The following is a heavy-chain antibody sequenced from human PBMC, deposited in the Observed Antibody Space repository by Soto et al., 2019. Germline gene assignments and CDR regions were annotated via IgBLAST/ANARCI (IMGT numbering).Heavy chain of an antibody. CDR1: GFTVSSNY. CDR2: IYSGGST. Sequence: EVQLVESGGGLVQHGGSLRLSCAASGFTVSSNYMSWVRQAPGKGLEWVSVIYSGGSTYYADSVKGRFTISRDNAKNMLYLQMDSVRAEDTSVYYCASPSQVWDYIDVCGKGTTVTVSS. V-gene: IGHV3-66*01. D-gene: IGHD5-18*01. J-gene: IGHJ6*03. CDR3: ASPSQVWDYIDV.